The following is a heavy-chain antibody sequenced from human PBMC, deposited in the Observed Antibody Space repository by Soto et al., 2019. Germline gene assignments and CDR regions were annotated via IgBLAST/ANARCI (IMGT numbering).Heavy chain of an antibody. Sequence: ASLKVSCKASGGTFTSFAISWSRQAPGLRLEWMGGIIPIFGTANYAQKFQGRVTITADESTSTAYKELSSLRSEDTAVYYCARGAPLPEVAVAGTSFDYWGQGTLVTVSS. J-gene: IGHJ4*02. D-gene: IGHD6-19*01. CDR2: IIPIFGTA. CDR3: ARGAPLPEVAVAGTSFDY. V-gene: IGHV1-69*13. CDR1: GGTFTSFA.